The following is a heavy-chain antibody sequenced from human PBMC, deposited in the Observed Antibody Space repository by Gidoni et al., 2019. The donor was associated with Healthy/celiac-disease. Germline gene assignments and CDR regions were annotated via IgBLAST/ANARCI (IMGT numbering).Heavy chain of an antibody. CDR3: ARRGSGSYHYYYYGMDV. CDR1: GGTFSSYA. V-gene: IGHV1-69*12. Sequence: QVQLVQSGAEVTKPGSSAKVSCKASGGTFSSYAISWVRQAPGQGLEWMGGIIPIVGTANYAQKFQGRVTITADESTSTAYMELSSLRSEDTAVYYCARRGSGSYHYYYYGMDVWGQGTTVTVSS. D-gene: IGHD3-10*01. CDR2: IIPIVGTA. J-gene: IGHJ6*02.